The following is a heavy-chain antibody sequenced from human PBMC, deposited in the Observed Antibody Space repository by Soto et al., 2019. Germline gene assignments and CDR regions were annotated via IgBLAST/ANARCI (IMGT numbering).Heavy chain of an antibody. Sequence: SETLSHTCTVSAGSISPGHYYWSCIRQQPGKGLEWIGYIYYSGSTYYNPSLKSRVTISVDTSKNQFSLKLSSVTAADTAVYYCAASCVACGGFNYYGMDVWGQGTTVT. J-gene: IGHJ6*02. D-gene: IGHD2-21*01. CDR3: AASCVACGGFNYYGMDV. CDR1: AGSISPGHYY. V-gene: IGHV4-31*03. CDR2: IYYSGST.